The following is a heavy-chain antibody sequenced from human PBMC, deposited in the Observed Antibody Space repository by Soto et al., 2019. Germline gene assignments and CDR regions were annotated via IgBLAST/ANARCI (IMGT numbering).Heavy chain of an antibody. Sequence: GGSLRLSCAASGFTFSSYAMSWVRQAPGKGLEWVSAISGSGGSTYYADSVKGRLTISRDNSKNTLYLQMNSLRAEDTAVYYCAKDLGGSTSCFHYWGQGTLVTVSS. CDR2: ISGSGGST. D-gene: IGHD2-2*01. CDR1: GFTFSSYA. CDR3: AKDLGGSTSCFHY. J-gene: IGHJ4*02. V-gene: IGHV3-23*01.